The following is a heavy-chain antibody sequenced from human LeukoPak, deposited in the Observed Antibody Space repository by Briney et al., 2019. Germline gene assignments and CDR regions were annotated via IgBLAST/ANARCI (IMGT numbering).Heavy chain of an antibody. Sequence: PSEALSLTCTVSGASISSSSDYWGWIRQPPGKGLEWIGSIYYSGSTYYNPSLKSRVTMSVDTSKNRFSLKLSSVTAADTAVYYCARAGYSSGWPYAFDIWGQGTMVTVSS. J-gene: IGHJ3*02. V-gene: IGHV4-39*01. D-gene: IGHD6-19*01. CDR2: IYYSGST. CDR1: GASISSSSDY. CDR3: ARAGYSSGWPYAFDI.